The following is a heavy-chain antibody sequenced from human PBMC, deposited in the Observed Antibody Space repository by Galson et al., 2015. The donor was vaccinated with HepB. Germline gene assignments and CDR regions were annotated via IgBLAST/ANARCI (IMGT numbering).Heavy chain of an antibody. CDR2: IKQDGSEK. CDR3: ARDLCGGDRSPNDAFDI. J-gene: IGHJ3*02. D-gene: IGHD2-21*02. Sequence: SLRLSCAASGFSFSKYWMSWVRQAPGKGLEWVANIKQDGSEKYYVDSVKGRFTISRDNAKNSMYLQMNSLRAEDTAVYYCARDLCGGDRSPNDAFDIWGRGTMVTVSS. V-gene: IGHV3-7*03. CDR1: GFSFSKYW.